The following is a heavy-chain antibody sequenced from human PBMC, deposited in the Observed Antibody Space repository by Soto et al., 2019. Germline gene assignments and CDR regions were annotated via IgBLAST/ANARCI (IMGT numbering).Heavy chain of an antibody. D-gene: IGHD3-10*01. CDR2: INPVGGGT. CDR1: GYTFSHYY. V-gene: IGHV1-46*01. J-gene: IGHJ4*02. Sequence: QVPLVQSGAEVKKPGASVKVSCKASGYTFSHYYIHWVRQAPGQGLEWMGMINPVGGGTTYAQKFQGEVTMTTDTSTATVYMELSSLKSEDTAVYYCARPGFFGEFYFGYWGQGTLVTVS. CDR3: ARPGFFGEFYFGY.